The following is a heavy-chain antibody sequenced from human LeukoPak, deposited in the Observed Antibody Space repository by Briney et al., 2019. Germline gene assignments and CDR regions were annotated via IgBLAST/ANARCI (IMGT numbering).Heavy chain of an antibody. D-gene: IGHD2-8*02. J-gene: IGHJ1*01. Sequence: SQTLSVICTVSGGSISSGDYYWGWIRQPPGKGLEWIGSIYYSGSTYYNPSLKSRVTISVDTSKNQFSLKLSSVTAADTAVYYCARLGGVAGLFQHWGQGTLVTVSS. CDR1: GGSISSGDYY. CDR2: IYYSGST. CDR3: ARLGGVAGLFQH. V-gene: IGHV4-39*07.